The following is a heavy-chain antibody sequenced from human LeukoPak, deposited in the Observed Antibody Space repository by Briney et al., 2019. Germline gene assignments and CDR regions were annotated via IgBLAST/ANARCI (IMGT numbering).Heavy chain of an antibody. CDR2: ISGSGGST. D-gene: IGHD6-19*01. J-gene: IGHJ1*01. V-gene: IGHV3-23*01. CDR1: GFTFSSYA. Sequence: GGSLRLSCAASGFTFSSYAMSWVRQAPGRGLEWVSGISGSGGSTYYADSVKGRFTISRDNSKNTLYLQMNSLRAEDTAVYYCAKGAGQWLVPSEYFQYWGQGTLVTVSS. CDR3: AKGAGQWLVPSEYFQY.